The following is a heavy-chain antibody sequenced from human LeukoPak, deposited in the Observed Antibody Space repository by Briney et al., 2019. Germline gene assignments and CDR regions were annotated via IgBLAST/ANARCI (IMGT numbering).Heavy chain of an antibody. V-gene: IGHV3-30*03. CDR1: GFSFSSYG. CDR2: ISYDGSDK. J-gene: IGHJ4*02. Sequence: PGGSLRLSCAASGFSFSSYGMHWVRQTPGKELEWLAVISYDGSDKYYGDSVKGRFTISRDNSKNTLYLQMNSLRAEDTAVYYCARERGSSWVFDYWGQGTLVTVSS. D-gene: IGHD6-13*01. CDR3: ARERGSSWVFDY.